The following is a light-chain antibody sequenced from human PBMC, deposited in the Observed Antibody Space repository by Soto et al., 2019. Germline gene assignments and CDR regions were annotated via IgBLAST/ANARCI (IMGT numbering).Light chain of an antibody. CDR2: DAS. Sequence: ESVLTQSPANLSLSPGERATLSCRASQRSGSLLAWSQQKPGQAPRLLIFDASNRATGIPARFSGSGSGTDFTLTISSLESEASAVYYCHERTNWRISFGQGTRLEIK. CDR3: HERTNWRIS. V-gene: IGKV3-11*01. J-gene: IGKJ5*01. CDR1: QRSGSL.